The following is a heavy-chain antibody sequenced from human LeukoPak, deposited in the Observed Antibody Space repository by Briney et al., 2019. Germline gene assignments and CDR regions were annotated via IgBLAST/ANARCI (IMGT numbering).Heavy chain of an antibody. CDR1: GGSISSYY. CDR3: AREVAWFDP. D-gene: IGHD2-15*01. CDR2: IYYSGST. V-gene: IGHV4-59*01. J-gene: IGHJ5*02. Sequence: SETLSLTCTVSGGSISSYYWSWIRQPPGKGLEWIGYIYYSGSTNYNPSLKSRVTISVDTSKNQFSLKLSAVTAADTAVYYCAREVAWFDPWGQGTLVTVSS.